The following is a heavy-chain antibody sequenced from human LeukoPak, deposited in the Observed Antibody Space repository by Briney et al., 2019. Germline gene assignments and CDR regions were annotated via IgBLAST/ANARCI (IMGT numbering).Heavy chain of an antibody. CDR3: AKDLTWNTADY. CDR1: GCTFSNSW. Sequence: GGSLRLSCVASGCTFSNSWMHWFRQVPGKGLVWVSRIDTDGSTTGYADSVRGRFTISRDNAKNTLYLQMNGLRAEDTAIYYCAKDLTWNTADYWGQGTLVTVSS. J-gene: IGHJ4*02. CDR2: IDTDGSTT. D-gene: IGHD1/OR15-1a*01. V-gene: IGHV3-74*01.